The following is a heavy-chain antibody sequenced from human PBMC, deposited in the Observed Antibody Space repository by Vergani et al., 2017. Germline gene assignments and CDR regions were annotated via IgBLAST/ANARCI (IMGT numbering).Heavy chain of an antibody. CDR3: ARVYYDSSGYYYHYGMDV. CDR2: IYYSGST. Sequence: QVQLQQWGAGVVKPSGTLSLTCAVFGESFSSFYCSWIRQPPGKGLEWIGYIYYSGSTNYNPSLKSRVTISVDTSKNQFSLKLSSVTAADTAVYYCARVYYDSSGYYYHYGMDVWGQGP. CDR1: GESFSSFY. J-gene: IGHJ6*02. D-gene: IGHD3-22*01. V-gene: IGHV4-59*01.